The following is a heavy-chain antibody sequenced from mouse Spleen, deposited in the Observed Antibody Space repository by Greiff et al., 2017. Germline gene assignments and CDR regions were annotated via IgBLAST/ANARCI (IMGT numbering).Heavy chain of an antibody. J-gene: IGHJ1*01. CDR2: IYPGSGNT. CDR3: ARSGLGLYWYFDV. V-gene: IGHV1-76*01. D-gene: IGHD3-3*01. CDR1: GYTFTDYY. Sequence: QVQLQQSGAELVRPGASVKLSCKASGYTFTDYYINWVKQRPGQGLEWIARIYPGSGNTYYNEKFKGKTTLTAEKSSSTAYMQLSSLTSEDSAVYFCARSGLGLYWYFDVWGAGTTVTVSS.